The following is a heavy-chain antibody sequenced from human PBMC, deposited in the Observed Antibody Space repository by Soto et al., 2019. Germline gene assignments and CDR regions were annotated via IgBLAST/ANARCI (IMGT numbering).Heavy chain of an antibody. CDR2: IYYSGST. J-gene: IGHJ4*02. D-gene: IGHD2-2*01. V-gene: IGHV4-31*03. CDR1: GGSISSGGYY. Sequence: QVQLQESGPGLVKPSQTLSLTCTVSGGSISSGGYYWSWIRQHPGKGLEWIGYIYYSGSTYYNPSLKSRLTISVDTSKNQFSLQLNSVTAADTAVYYCARSSTSANYFDYWGQGTLVTVSS. CDR3: ARSSTSANYFDY.